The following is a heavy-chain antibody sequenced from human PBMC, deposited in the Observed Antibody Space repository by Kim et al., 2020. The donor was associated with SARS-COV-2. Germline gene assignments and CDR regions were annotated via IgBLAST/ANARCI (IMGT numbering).Heavy chain of an antibody. J-gene: IGHJ4*02. V-gene: IGHV3-23*01. D-gene: IGHD4-17*01. CDR1: GFTFSSYA. CDR3: AKRIDGDWYYFDS. CDR2: ISSSGDNT. Sequence: GGSLRLSCAASGFTFSSYAMNWVRQAPGKGLEWVSTISSSGDNTYYADSVKGRFTISRDNSKNTLYLQMNSLRAEDTAVYYCAKRIDGDWYYFDSWGQGTLVTVSS.